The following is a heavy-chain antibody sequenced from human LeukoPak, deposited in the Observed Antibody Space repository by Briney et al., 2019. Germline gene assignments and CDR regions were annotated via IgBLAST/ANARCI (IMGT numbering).Heavy chain of an antibody. CDR1: GFTFSSYS. CDR3: ARRWEEYFFDY. D-gene: IGHD1-26*01. Sequence: GGSLRLSCAASGFTFSSYSMNWVRQAPGKGLEWVSYISSSSSTIYYADSVKGRFTISRDNAKYSLYLQMNSLRAGDTAIYYCARRWEEYFFDYWGQGTLVIVSS. V-gene: IGHV3-48*04. J-gene: IGHJ4*02. CDR2: ISSSSSTI.